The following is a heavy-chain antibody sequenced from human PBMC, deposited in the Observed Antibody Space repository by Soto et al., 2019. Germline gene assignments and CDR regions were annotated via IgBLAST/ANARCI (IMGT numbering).Heavy chain of an antibody. Sequence: PGGSLRLSCAASGFIFTSYGMHWVRQAPGKGLEWMALILHDGSAEYYADSVKGRFTISRDNSKNTLYLQMNSLTAEDTAVYYCARSRDGYSFYFYYGMDGWGQGTTVTLS. D-gene: IGHD4-4*01. J-gene: IGHJ6*02. CDR2: ILHDGSAE. CDR1: GFIFTSYG. V-gene: IGHV3-30*03. CDR3: ARSRDGYSFYFYYGMDG.